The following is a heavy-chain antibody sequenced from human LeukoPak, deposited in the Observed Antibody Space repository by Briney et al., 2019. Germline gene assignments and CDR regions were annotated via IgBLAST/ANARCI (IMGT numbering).Heavy chain of an antibody. Sequence: ASVKVSCKASGYTFTGYYMHWVRQAPGQGLEWMGWINPNSGGTNYAQKFQGRVTMTRDTSISTAYMELSRLRSDDTAVYYCARGLGTYHDFWSGLNWFDPWGQGTLVTVSS. D-gene: IGHD3-3*01. CDR1: GYTFTGYY. J-gene: IGHJ5*02. V-gene: IGHV1-2*02. CDR3: ARGLGTYHDFWSGLNWFDP. CDR2: INPNSGGT.